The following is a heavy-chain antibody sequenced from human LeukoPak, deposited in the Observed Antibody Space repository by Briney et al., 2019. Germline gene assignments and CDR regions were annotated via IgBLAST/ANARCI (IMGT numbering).Heavy chain of an antibody. J-gene: IGHJ6*02. D-gene: IGHD5-24*01. V-gene: IGHV1-69*04. CDR1: GYTFTSYD. CDR2: IIPILGIA. CDR3: ADGRDGYPHYYGMDV. Sequence: GASVKVSCKASGYTFTSYDINWVRQATGQGLEWMGRIIPILGIANYAQKFQGRVTITADKSTSTAYMELSSLRSEDTAVYYCADGRDGYPHYYGMDVWGQGTTVTVSS.